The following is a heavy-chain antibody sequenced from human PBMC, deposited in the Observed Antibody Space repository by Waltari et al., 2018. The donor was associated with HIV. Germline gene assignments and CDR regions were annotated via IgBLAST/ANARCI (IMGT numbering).Heavy chain of an antibody. V-gene: IGHV3-21*02. Sequence: VQLVESGGGLVKPGGSLRLSCEASGFSFRSYAMTGVRQAPGKGLQWLSYISSNSEYIYYVHSVQGRFTISRDNAKSSVFLQMDNVRDEDTATYYCATTVTTRGTFDYWGQGTVVAV. CDR1: GFSFRSYA. CDR3: ATTVTTRGTFDY. D-gene: IGHD4-17*01. CDR2: ISSNSEYI. J-gene: IGHJ4*02.